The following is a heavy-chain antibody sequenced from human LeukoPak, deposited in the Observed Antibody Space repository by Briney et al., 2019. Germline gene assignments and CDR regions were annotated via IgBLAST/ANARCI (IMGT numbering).Heavy chain of an antibody. J-gene: IGHJ6*02. CDR1: GFTFSSYA. CDR3: AKGGYYYDSSGSYTDYYGMDV. CDR2: ISGSRGST. D-gene: IGHD3-22*01. V-gene: IGHV3-23*01. Sequence: GGSLRLSCAASGFTFSSYAMSWVRQAPGKGLEWVSAISGSRGSTYYADSVKGRFTISRDNSKNTLYLQMNSLRAEDTAVYYCAKGGYYYDSSGSYTDYYGMDVWGQGTTVTVSS.